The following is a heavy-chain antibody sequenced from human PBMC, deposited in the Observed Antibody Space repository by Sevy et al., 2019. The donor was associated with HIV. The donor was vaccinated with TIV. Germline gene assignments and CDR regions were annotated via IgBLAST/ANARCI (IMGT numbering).Heavy chain of an antibody. CDR2: IYPGDSDT. V-gene: IGHV5-51*01. CDR1: GYNFTSYW. D-gene: IGHD1-26*01. CDR3: AGHGWDLLEPADY. Sequence: GESLKISCKGSGYNFTSYWIGWVRQMPGKGLEWRGIIYPGDSDTSYSPSCQGQITIPADKSISTAYLQLSSLKASDRAMYYCAGHGWDLLEPADYWGQGTLVTVSS. J-gene: IGHJ4*02.